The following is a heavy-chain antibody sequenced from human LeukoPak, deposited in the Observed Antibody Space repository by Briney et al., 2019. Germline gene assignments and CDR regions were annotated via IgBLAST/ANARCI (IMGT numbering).Heavy chain of an antibody. CDR1: GGSFSGYY. V-gene: IGHV4-34*01. D-gene: IGHD3-3*01. Sequence: SETLSLTCAVYGGSFSGYYWSWIRQPPGKGLEWIGEINHSGSTNYNPSLKSRVTISVDTSKNQFSLKLSSVTAADTAVYYCARIPSLNYDFWSGQGDYWGQGTLVTVSS. CDR2: INHSGST. CDR3: ARIPSLNYDFWSGQGDY. J-gene: IGHJ4*02.